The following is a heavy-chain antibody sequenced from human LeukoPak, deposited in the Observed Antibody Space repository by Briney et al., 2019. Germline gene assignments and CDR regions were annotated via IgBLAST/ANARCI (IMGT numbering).Heavy chain of an antibody. D-gene: IGHD3-22*01. Sequence: PGGSLRLSCAASGFTFNRNAISWVRQAPGKGLEWVSTIGGSGDKTFYADSVKGRFTISRDNSKNTLYLQMNSLRAEDTAVYYCAKDPTMIVVVIPDYWGQGTLVTVSS. V-gene: IGHV3-23*01. CDR1: GFTFNRNA. CDR2: IGGSGDKT. J-gene: IGHJ4*02. CDR3: AKDPTMIVVVIPDY.